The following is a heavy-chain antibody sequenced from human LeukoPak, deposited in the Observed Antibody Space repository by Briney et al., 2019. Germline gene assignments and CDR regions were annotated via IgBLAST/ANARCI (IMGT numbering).Heavy chain of an antibody. CDR2: ISNSGTTI. V-gene: IGHV3-11*01. J-gene: IGHJ5*02. CDR3: AKDDNYIRFLS. D-gene: IGHD3-16*01. Sequence: PGGSLRLSCAASGFTFSDYYMSWIRQAPGKGLEWLSYISNSGTTIYYADSVKGRFTISRDNSKNTLYLQMNSLRAEDTAVYYCAKDDNYIRFLSWGQGTLVTVSS. CDR1: GFTFSDYY.